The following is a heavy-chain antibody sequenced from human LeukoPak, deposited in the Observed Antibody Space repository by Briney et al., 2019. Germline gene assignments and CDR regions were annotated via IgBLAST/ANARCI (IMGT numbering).Heavy chain of an antibody. J-gene: IGHJ4*02. CDR2: IWYDGSNK. CDR3: ARNYYDSSGYPDY. Sequence: GRSLRLSCAASGFTFSSYGMHWVRQAPGKGLEWVAVIWYDGSNKYYADSVKGRFTISRDNSKNTLYLQMNSLRAEDTAVYYCARNYYDSSGYPDYWGQGTLVTVSS. D-gene: IGHD3-22*01. V-gene: IGHV3-33*01. CDR1: GFTFSSYG.